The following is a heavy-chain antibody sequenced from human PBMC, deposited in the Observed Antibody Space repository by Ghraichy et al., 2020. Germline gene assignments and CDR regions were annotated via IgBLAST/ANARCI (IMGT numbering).Heavy chain of an antibody. Sequence: SGPTLVKPTQTVTLTCTFSGFSLSTTGVGVGWVRQPPGKALEWLSLIYWDDTKRYSPSLKSRLTIVKDTPKNRVVLTMTNMGPVDTATYFCARRTSVDDRSPLLYFDHWGQGILVTVSS. CDR3: ARRTSVDDRSPLLYFDH. J-gene: IGHJ4*02. CDR1: GFSLSTTGVG. V-gene: IGHV2-5*02. CDR2: IYWDDTK. D-gene: IGHD5-12*01.